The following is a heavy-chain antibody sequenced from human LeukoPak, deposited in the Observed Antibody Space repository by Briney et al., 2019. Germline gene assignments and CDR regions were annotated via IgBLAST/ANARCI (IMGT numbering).Heavy chain of an antibody. J-gene: IGHJ6*03. CDR3: ARVDEYYYYMDV. CDR1: GFIFSNYA. CDR2: ISYDGSNK. V-gene: IGHV3-30*04. Sequence: GRSLRLSCAASGFIFSNYAMHWVRQAPGKGLEWVAVISYDGSNKYYADSVKGRFTISRDNAKNTLYLQMNSLRAGDTAVYYCARVDEYYYYMDVWGKGTTVTVSS.